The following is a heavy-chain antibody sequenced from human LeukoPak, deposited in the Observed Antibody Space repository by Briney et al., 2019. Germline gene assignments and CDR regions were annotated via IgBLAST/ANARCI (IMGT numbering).Heavy chain of an antibody. J-gene: IGHJ4*02. CDR1: GFTFNRYT. Sequence: PGGSLRLSCEASGFTFNRYTMKWVRQAPGKGLEWVSGITGSADITYYADSVKGRFTISRDNSKNTLYLQINSLRAEDTAVYFCARDDRWLQFNNWGQGTLVTVSS. CDR3: ARDDRWLQFNN. CDR2: ITGSADIT. D-gene: IGHD5-24*01. V-gene: IGHV3-23*01.